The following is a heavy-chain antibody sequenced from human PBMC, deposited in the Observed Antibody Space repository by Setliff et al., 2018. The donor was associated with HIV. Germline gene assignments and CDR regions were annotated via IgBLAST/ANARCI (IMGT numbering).Heavy chain of an antibody. CDR2: MHHSGST. Sequence: SETLSLTCVVSGYSISSGYFWGWIRQPPGEGLEWIGNMHHSGSTYYNPSLRSRVTISLDSSKNQLSLRLKSVTAADTAVYFCARRSESTTTWFSSCYSYDMDVWGQGTTVTVSS. J-gene: IGHJ6*02. V-gene: IGHV4-38-2*01. D-gene: IGHD3-9*01. CDR3: ARRSESTTTWFSSCYSYDMDV. CDR1: GYSISSGYF.